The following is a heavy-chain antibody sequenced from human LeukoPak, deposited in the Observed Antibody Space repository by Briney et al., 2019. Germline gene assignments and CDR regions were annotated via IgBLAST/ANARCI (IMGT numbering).Heavy chain of an antibody. V-gene: IGHV4-59*13. J-gene: IGHJ4*02. Sequence: SETLSLTCTVSVDSISGYYWSWIRQPPGKGLEWIGYMYYSGNTNYNPSLKSRLTTSLDTSKNQSSLKLSSVTAADTAVYYCARGKYYFDYWGQGTLVTVSS. CDR1: VDSISGYY. CDR3: ARGKYYFDY. CDR2: MYYSGNT.